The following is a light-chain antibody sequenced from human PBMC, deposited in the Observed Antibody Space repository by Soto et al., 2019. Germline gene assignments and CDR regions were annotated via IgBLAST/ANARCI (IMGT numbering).Light chain of an antibody. CDR2: SAS. Sequence: AIQLTQSPSFLSASVGDSVTITCRASQVIGTALAWYHQKPGETPKLLIYSASNLEGGVPSRVSGSGSGADFTLTIDSLQPEDFGTYYCQQFNSYPRTFGRGTNLETK. CDR3: QQFNSYPRT. J-gene: IGKJ2*01. CDR1: QVIGTA. V-gene: IGKV1-13*02.